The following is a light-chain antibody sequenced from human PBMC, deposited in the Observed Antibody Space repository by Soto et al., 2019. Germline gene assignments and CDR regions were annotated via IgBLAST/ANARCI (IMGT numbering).Light chain of an antibody. CDR1: SSNIGSNS. V-gene: IGLV1-44*01. Sequence: QSVLTQPPSPSGTPGQRVTISCSGSSSNIGSNSVNWYQHFPGTAPKLLIYSNNQRPSGVPDRFSGSKSGTSASLAISGLQSEDEADYYCAAWDDNLNGPVFGGGTKLTVL. J-gene: IGLJ2*01. CDR2: SNN. CDR3: AAWDDNLNGPV.